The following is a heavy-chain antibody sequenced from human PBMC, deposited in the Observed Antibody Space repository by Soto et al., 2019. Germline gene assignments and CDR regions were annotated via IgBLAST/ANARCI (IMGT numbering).Heavy chain of an antibody. Sequence: SETLSLTCTVSGGSISSGGYYWSWIRQHPGKGLEWIGYIYYSGSTYYNPSLKSQVTISVDTSKNQFSLKLSSVTAADTAVYYCARAIRSYCGGDCYPIFDYWGQGTLVTVSS. CDR3: ARAIRSYCGGDCYPIFDY. CDR1: GGSISSGGYY. J-gene: IGHJ4*02. V-gene: IGHV4-31*01. CDR2: IYYSGST. D-gene: IGHD2-21*02.